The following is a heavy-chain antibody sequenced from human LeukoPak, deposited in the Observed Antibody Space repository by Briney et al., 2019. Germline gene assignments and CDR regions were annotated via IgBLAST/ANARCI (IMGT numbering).Heavy chain of an antibody. CDR1: GYSISSGYY. CDR3: AREYRSSWYLNWFDP. V-gene: IGHV4-38-2*02. D-gene: IGHD6-13*01. J-gene: IGHJ5*02. CDR2: IYNSGST. Sequence: SQTLSLTCTVSGYSISSGYYWGWIRQSPGKGLEWIGSIYNSGSTYYNPSLKSRVTISIDTSKNQFSLKLSSVTAADTAVYYCAREYRSSWYLNWFDPWGQGTLVTVSS.